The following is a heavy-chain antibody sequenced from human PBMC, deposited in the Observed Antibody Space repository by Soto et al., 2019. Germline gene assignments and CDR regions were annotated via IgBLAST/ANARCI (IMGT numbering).Heavy chain of an antibody. CDR2: IYYSGST. CDR3: ARTILGVVGLFDD. CDR1: GGSISSSSYY. V-gene: IGHV4-39*01. J-gene: IGHJ4*02. Sequence: PSETLSLTCTVSGGSISSSSYYWGWIRQPPGKGLEWIGSIYYSGSTYYNPSLKSRVTISVDTSKNQFSLKLSSVTAADTAVYYCARTILGVVGLFDDWGQGTLVT. D-gene: IGHD3-3*01.